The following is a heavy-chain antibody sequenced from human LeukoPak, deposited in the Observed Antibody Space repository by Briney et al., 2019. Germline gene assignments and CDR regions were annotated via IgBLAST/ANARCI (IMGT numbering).Heavy chain of an antibody. Sequence: SETLSLTCTVSGGSISSYYWSWIRRPPGKGLEWIGYIYYSGSTNYNPSLKSRVTISVDTSKNQFSLKLSSVTAADTAVYYCARVELVGYSGYLFDYWGQGTLVTVSS. CDR2: IYYSGST. V-gene: IGHV4-59*01. CDR1: GGSISSYY. J-gene: IGHJ4*02. CDR3: ARVELVGYSGYLFDY. D-gene: IGHD5-12*01.